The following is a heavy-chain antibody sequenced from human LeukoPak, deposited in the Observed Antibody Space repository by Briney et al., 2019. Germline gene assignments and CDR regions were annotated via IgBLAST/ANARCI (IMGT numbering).Heavy chain of an antibody. Sequence: GGSLRLSCAASGFTFSSYAMHWVRQAPGKGLEWVANIKQDGSEKYYVDSVKGRFTISRDNAKNSLYLQMNSLRAEDTAVYYCARDKIVGATTLDSWGQGTQVTV. CDR3: ARDKIVGATTLDS. D-gene: IGHD1-26*01. CDR2: IKQDGSEK. CDR1: GFTFSSYA. V-gene: IGHV3-7*01. J-gene: IGHJ4*02.